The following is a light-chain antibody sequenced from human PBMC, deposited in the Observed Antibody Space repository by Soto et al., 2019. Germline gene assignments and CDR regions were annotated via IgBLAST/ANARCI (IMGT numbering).Light chain of an antibody. Sequence: EVVLTQSPVTLSLSPGERATLSCRASQSFRGLLAWYQQKPGQAPRLLIYDAYNRATGIPPRFSGSGSGTDFTLTISSLQSEDFGVYYCQQYNDWFSITFGQGTRLEI. CDR2: DAY. CDR1: QSFRGL. CDR3: QQYNDWFSIT. J-gene: IGKJ5*01. V-gene: IGKV3-11*01.